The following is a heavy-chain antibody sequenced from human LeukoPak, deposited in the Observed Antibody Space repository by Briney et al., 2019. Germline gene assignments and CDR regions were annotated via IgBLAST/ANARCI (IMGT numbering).Heavy chain of an antibody. J-gene: IGHJ4*02. CDR1: GFTFSTYS. D-gene: IGHD3-22*01. V-gene: IGHV3-21*04. Sequence: GGSLRLSCAASGFTFSTYSMNWVRQAPGKGLEWVSSISSTSSYIYYADSVEGRFTISRDNAKNSLYLQMNSLRAEDTAIYYCAKGHRAGQPYYDNTGSGFDYWGQGILVTVSS. CDR3: AKGHRAGQPYYDNTGSGFDY. CDR2: ISSTSSYI.